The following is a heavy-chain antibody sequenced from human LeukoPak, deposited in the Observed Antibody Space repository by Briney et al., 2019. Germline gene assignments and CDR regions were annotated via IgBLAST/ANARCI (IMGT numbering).Heavy chain of an antibody. CDR2: ISGSGGST. CDR3: AKDLDCGGDCVHDY. J-gene: IGHJ4*02. D-gene: IGHD2-21*02. CDR1: GFTFSSYA. V-gene: IGHV3-23*01. Sequence: GGSLRLSCAASGFTFSSYAMSWVRQAPGKGLEWVSAISGSGGSTYYADSVKGRFTISRDNSKNALYLQMNSLRAEDTAVYYCAKDLDCGGDCVHDYWGQGTLVTVSS.